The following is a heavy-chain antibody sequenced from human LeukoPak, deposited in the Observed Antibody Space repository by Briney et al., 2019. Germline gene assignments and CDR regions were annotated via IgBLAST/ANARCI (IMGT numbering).Heavy chain of an antibody. Sequence: SVKVPCKASGGTFSSYAISWVRQAPGQGLEWMGGIIPIFGTANYAQKFQGRVTITADKSTSTAYMELSSLRSEDTAVYYCARGALWQQLVRDWFDPWGQGTLVTVSS. CDR3: ARGALWQQLVRDWFDP. CDR2: IIPIFGTA. D-gene: IGHD6-13*01. J-gene: IGHJ5*02. V-gene: IGHV1-69*06. CDR1: GGTFSSYA.